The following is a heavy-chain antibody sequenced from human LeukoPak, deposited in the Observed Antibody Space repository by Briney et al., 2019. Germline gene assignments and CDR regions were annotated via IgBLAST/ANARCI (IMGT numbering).Heavy chain of an antibody. V-gene: IGHV4-4*02. CDR1: GGSVSSTNW. CDR3: AREGGFYRPLDY. J-gene: IGHJ4*02. CDR2: VHLDGRT. Sequence: PSETLSLTCGVSGGSVSSTNWWTWISQPPGKGLEWIGEVHLDGRTNFNPSLKSRLTMSVDLSDNHVSLKLTSVTAADTAVYYCAREGGFYRPLDYSGQGTLVTVSS. D-gene: IGHD6-25*01.